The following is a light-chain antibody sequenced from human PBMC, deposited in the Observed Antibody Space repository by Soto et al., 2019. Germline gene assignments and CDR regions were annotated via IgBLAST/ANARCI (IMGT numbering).Light chain of an antibody. J-gene: IGKJ2*01. V-gene: IGKV3-20*01. CDR3: QQYASSPYT. CDR2: GTS. Sequence: EIVLTQSPGTLSLSPGERATLSCRASQRVTSTFLAWFQQKPGQAPRLLIYGTSSRATGTPDRFSGSGSGTDFTLTISRLEPEDFAVYFCQQYASSPYTFGQGTKLEI. CDR1: QRVTSTF.